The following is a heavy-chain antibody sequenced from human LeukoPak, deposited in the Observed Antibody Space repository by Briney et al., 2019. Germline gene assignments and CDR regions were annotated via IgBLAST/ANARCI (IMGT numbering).Heavy chain of an antibody. D-gene: IGHD6-6*01. CDR1: GFTFSSYA. CDR3: AKAVGSSSFRYFNY. J-gene: IGHJ4*02. V-gene: IGHV3-23*01. Sequence: GGSLRLSCAASGFTFSSYAMSWVRQAPGKGLEWVSIISGSDGSTYYADSVKGRFTISRDNSKNTLYLQMNSLRAEDTAVYYCAKAVGSSSFRYFNYWGQGTLVTVSS. CDR2: ISGSDGST.